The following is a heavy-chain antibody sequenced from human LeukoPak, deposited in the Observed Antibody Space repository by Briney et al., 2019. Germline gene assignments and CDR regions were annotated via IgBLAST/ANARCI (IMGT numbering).Heavy chain of an antibody. Sequence: PSETLSLTCAVYGGSFSGYYWSWIRQPPGKGLERIGEINHSGSTNYNPSLKSRVTISVDTSKNQFSLKLSSVTAADTAVYYCARQRGWGFGSYFDYWGQGTLVTVSS. CDR3: ARQRGWGFGSYFDY. V-gene: IGHV4-34*01. CDR1: GGSFSGYY. J-gene: IGHJ4*02. CDR2: INHSGST. D-gene: IGHD7-27*01.